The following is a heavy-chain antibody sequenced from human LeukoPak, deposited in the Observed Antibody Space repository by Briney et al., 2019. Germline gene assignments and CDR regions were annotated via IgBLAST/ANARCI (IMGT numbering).Heavy chain of an antibody. Sequence: ASVKVSCKASGYTFTSYYMHWVRQAPGQGLEWMGWMNPNSGNTGYAQKFQGRVTMTRNTSISTAYMELSSLTSEDTAVYYCARNWGEFDPWGQGTLVTVSS. V-gene: IGHV1-8*02. CDR2: MNPNSGNT. CDR3: ARNWGEFDP. CDR1: GYTFTSYY. D-gene: IGHD7-27*01. J-gene: IGHJ5*02.